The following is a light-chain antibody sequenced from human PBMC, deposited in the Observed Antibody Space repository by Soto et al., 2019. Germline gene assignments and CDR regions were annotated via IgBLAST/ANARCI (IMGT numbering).Light chain of an antibody. CDR2: AAS. V-gene: IGKV1-9*01. J-gene: IGKJ5*01. CDR1: QGIGTN. CDR3: QQLKSYPVT. Sequence: DIQLTQSPSFLSASVGDRVTIIFRVSQGIGTNLARFQQKPGKAPKLLLYAASTLESGVPSRFRGSGSGTEFTLTISSLQPEDFASYYCQQLKSYPVTFGQGTRLEIK.